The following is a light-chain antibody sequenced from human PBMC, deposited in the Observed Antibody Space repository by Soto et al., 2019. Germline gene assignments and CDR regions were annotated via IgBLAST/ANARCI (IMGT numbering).Light chain of an antibody. CDR1: SSNIGSNY. J-gene: IGLJ1*01. V-gene: IGLV1-40*01. Sequence: QSVLTQPPSASGTPGQRVTISCSGGSSNIGSNYVNWYQQLPGTAPKLLIYANNNRPSGVPDRFSGSKSGTSASLAITGLQAEDEADSYCQSYDSGLSPYVFGTGTKVT. CDR2: ANN. CDR3: QSYDSGLSPYV.